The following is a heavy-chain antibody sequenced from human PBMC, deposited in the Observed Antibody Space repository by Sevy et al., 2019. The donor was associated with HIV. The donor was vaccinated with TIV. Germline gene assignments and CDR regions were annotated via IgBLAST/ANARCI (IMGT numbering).Heavy chain of an antibody. CDR2: IYYSGST. V-gene: IGHV4-59*13. J-gene: IGHJ4*02. Sequence: SETLSLTCTVSGGSISSYYWSWIRQPLGKGLEWIGYIYYSGSTNYNPSLKSRVTISVDTSKNQFSLKLSSVTAADTAVYYCARALEGDILTGLPPYYFDYWGQGTLVTVSS. CDR1: GGSISSYY. D-gene: IGHD3-9*01. CDR3: ARALEGDILTGLPPYYFDY.